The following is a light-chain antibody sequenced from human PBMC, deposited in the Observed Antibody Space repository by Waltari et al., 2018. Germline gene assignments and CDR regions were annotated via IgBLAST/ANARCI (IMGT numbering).Light chain of an antibody. CDR2: HAI. J-gene: IGKJ5*01. CDR3: YQRTSWPLT. V-gene: IGKV3-11*01. CDR1: QILSGV. Sequence: EIVLTQSPATLSLSPGDTATLPCRASQILSGVLGWYLDLYQQKPGQAPRLLIYHAIQRAAGIPARFSGSGSGTDFTLTISGLEPDDFAVYYCYQRTSWPLTFGQGTRVETK.